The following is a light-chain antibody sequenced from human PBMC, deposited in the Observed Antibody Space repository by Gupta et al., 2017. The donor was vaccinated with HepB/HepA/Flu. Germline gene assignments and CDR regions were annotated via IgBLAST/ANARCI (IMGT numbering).Light chain of an antibody. CDR2: AVS. CDR3: SSYAGSNNLV. CDR1: SSDVGGNNY. Sequence: QSALTQPPSASGSPGQSVTISCTGTSSDVGGNNYVSWYQQHPGKAPKLLIYAVSKWSSGVPDRFSGSKSVNTASLTVSGLQAEDEADYYCSSYAGSNNLVFGGGTKLTVL. J-gene: IGLJ3*02. V-gene: IGLV2-8*01.